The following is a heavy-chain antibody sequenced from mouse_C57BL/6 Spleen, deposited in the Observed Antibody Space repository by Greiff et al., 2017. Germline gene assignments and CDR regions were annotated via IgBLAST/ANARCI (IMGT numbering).Heavy chain of an antibody. CDR1: GYTFTSYW. CDR3: ARWTTVVATKDFDY. J-gene: IGHJ2*01. CDR2: IDPSDSYT. Sequence: QVQLQQPGAELVKPGASVKLSCKASGYTFTSYWMQWVKQRPGQGLEWIGEIDPSDSYTNYNQKFKGKATLTVDTSSSTAYMQLSSLTSEDSAVYYCARWTTVVATKDFDYWGQGTTLTVSS. D-gene: IGHD1-1*01. V-gene: IGHV1-50*01.